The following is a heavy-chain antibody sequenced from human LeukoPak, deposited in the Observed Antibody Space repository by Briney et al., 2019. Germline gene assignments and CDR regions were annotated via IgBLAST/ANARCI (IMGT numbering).Heavy chain of an antibody. D-gene: IGHD6-13*01. CDR2: IYYSGST. Sequence: PSETLSLTCTVSGGSISSYYWSWIRQPPGKGLEWLGYIYYSGSTNYNPSLKSRVTISVDTSKNQFSLKLSSVTAADTAVYYCARGSSSSWQNNWFDPWGQGTLVTVSS. CDR1: GGSISSYY. CDR3: ARGSSSSWQNNWFDP. V-gene: IGHV4-59*01. J-gene: IGHJ5*02.